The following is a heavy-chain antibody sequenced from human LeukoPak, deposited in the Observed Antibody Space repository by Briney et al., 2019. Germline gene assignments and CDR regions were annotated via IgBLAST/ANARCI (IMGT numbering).Heavy chain of an antibody. V-gene: IGHV4-59*01. J-gene: IGHJ4*02. CDR1: GGSISNYY. CDR2: IYSSGST. D-gene: IGHD2-15*01. CDR3: ARSAYSTYFGF. Sequence: SETLSLTCTVSGGSISNYYWNWIRQPPGKGLEWIGYIYSSGSTNYNPSLKSRVTISVDTSKNQFSLKLTSVTAADTAVYYCARSAYSTYFGFWGRGTLVTVSS.